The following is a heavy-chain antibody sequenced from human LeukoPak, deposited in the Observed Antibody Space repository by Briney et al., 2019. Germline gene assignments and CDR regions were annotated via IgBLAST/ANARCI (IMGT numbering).Heavy chain of an antibody. J-gene: IGHJ6*02. Sequence: PGGSLRLSCAASGFTFSDYYMSWIRQAPGKGLEWVSYISSSGSTIYYADSVKGRFTISRDNAKNSLYLQMNSLRAEDTAVYYCARDRRSGGSHFYYYYGMDVWGQGTTVTVSS. CDR2: ISSSGSTI. D-gene: IGHD1-26*01. V-gene: IGHV3-11*01. CDR1: GFTFSDYY. CDR3: ARDRRSGGSHFYYYYGMDV.